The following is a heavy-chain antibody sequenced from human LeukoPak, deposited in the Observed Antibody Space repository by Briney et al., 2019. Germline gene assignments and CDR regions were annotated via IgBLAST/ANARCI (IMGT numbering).Heavy chain of an antibody. CDR3: ARLGYDYLLYYYMDV. CDR2: IYHSGST. Sequence: SETLSLTCAVSGYSISSGYYWGWIRLPPGKGLEWIGSIYHSGSTYYNPSLKSRVTISVDTSKNQFSLKLSSVTAADTAVYYCARLGYDYLLYYYMDVWGKGTTVTVSS. D-gene: IGHD4-11*01. J-gene: IGHJ6*03. CDR1: GYSISSGYY. V-gene: IGHV4-38-2*01.